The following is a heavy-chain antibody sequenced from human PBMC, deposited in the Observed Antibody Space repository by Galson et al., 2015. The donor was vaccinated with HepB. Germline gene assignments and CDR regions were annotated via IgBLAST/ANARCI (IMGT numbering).Heavy chain of an antibody. CDR1: GFTFSSYA. CDR3: AKATSPPYSSSFWYYYYYGMDV. Sequence: SLRLSCAASGFTFSSYAMSWVRQAPGKGLEWVSAISGSGGSTYYADSVKGRFTISRDNSKNKLYLQMNSLRAEDTAVYYCAKATSPPYSSSFWYYYYYGMDVWGQGTTVTVSS. D-gene: IGHD6-6*01. V-gene: IGHV3-23*01. J-gene: IGHJ6*02. CDR2: ISGSGGST.